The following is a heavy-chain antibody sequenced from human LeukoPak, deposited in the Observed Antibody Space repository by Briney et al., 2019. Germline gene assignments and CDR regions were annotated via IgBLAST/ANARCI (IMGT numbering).Heavy chain of an antibody. V-gene: IGHV4-34*01. Sequence: SETLSLTCAVYGGSFSGYYWSWIRQPPGKGLEWIGEINHSGSTNYNPSLKSRVIISVDTSKNQFSLKLSSVTAADTAVYYCARSVSPPYYFDYWGQGTLVTVSS. CDR2: INHSGST. CDR1: GGSFSGYY. CDR3: ARSVSPPYYFDY. J-gene: IGHJ4*02.